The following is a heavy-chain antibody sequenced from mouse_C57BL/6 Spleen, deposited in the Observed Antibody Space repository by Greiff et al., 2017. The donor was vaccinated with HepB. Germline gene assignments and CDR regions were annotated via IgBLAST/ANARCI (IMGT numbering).Heavy chain of an antibody. V-gene: IGHV1-50*01. CDR1: GYTFTSYW. CDR2: IDPSDSYT. J-gene: IGHJ3*01. D-gene: IGHD2-4*01. CDR3: ARPYDYGAWFAY. Sequence: QVQLQQPGAELVKPGASVKLSCKASGYTFTSYWMQWVKQRPGQGLEWIGEIDPSDSYTNYNQKFKGKATLTVDTSSSTAYMQLSSLTSEDSAVYYCARPYDYGAWFAYWGQGTLVTVSA.